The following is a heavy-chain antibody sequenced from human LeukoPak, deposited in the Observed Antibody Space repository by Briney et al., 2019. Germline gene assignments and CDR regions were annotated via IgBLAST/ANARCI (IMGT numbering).Heavy chain of an antibody. D-gene: IGHD3-22*01. J-gene: IGHJ4*02. Sequence: PVGSLRLSCAAPGFTFSSYAMHWVRQAPGRGLEWGAVISYDGSNKYYADSVKGRFTISRDNSENTLYLQMSSLRADDTAVYYCASDDSTSYHHSDNWGEGTLVTVSS. CDR1: GFTFSSYA. CDR2: ISYDGSNK. V-gene: IGHV3-30-3*01. CDR3: ASDDSTSYHHSDN.